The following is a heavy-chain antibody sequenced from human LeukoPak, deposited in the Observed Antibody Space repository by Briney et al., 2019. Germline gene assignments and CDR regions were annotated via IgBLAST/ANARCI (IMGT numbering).Heavy chain of an antibody. D-gene: IGHD4-17*01. Sequence: GGSLRLSCVVSGLTVSSNYMSWVRQAPGKGLEWVSVIYSGGTTNYADSVKGRFIFYRDNSKNTLYLQMNTLRAEDTAVYYCASKVTTGYWGQGTLVTVSS. CDR3: ASKVTTGY. J-gene: IGHJ4*02. CDR1: GLTVSSNY. V-gene: IGHV3-66*01. CDR2: IYSGGTT.